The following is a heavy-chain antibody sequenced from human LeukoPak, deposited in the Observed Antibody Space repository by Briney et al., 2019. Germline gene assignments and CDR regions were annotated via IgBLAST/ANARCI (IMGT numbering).Heavy chain of an antibody. CDR1: GGTFSSYT. V-gene: IGHV1-69*01. CDR3: ARVSHTKKREGYCSGGSCGYYYYMDV. CDR2: IIPIFGTA. D-gene: IGHD2-15*01. Sequence: SVKVSCKASGGTFSSYTISWVRQAPGQGLEWMGGIIPIFGTANYAQKFQGRVAITADESTSTAYMELSRLRSDDTAVYYCARVSHTKKREGYCSGGSCGYYYYMDVWGKGTTVTVSS. J-gene: IGHJ6*03.